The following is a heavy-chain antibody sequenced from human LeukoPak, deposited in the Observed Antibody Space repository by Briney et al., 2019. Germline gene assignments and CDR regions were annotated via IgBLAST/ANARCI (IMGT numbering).Heavy chain of an antibody. CDR2: IYTSGST. V-gene: IGHV4-4*07. J-gene: IGHJ6*03. CDR3: ARATVTTLDYYYYMDV. Sequence: PSETLSLTCTVSGGSISSYYWSWIRQPAGKGLEWIGRIYTSGSTNYNPSLKSRVTISVDKSKNQFSLKLSSLTAADTAVYYCARATVTTLDYYYYMDVWGEGTTVTLSS. CDR1: GGSISSYY. D-gene: IGHD4-17*01.